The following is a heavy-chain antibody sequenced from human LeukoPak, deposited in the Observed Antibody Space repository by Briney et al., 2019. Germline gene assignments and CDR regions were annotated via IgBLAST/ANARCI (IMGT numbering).Heavy chain of an antibody. D-gene: IGHD3-10*01. CDR2: IIVIVGRT. J-gene: IGHJ4*02. CDR1: GFTVSSDA. V-gene: IGHV3-23*01. Sequence: GSLRPSCAASGFTVSSDAMSWVRQAPGEWLEWDSAIIVIVGRTYYADSVKGRFTISRDNSKNTLYLQMNSLRAEDTAVYYCAKQSTMVLGVVDYWGQGTLVTVSS. CDR3: AKQSTMVLGVVDY.